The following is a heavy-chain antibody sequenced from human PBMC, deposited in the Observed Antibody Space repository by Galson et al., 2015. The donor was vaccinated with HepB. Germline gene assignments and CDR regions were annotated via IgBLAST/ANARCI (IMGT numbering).Heavy chain of an antibody. CDR2: ISGSGGST. Sequence: SLRLSCAASGFTFSSYAMSWVRQAPGKGLEWVSAISGSGGSTYYADSVKGRFTISRDNSKNTLYLQMNSLRAEDTAVYYCAKLKGRLPPQGYYFDYWGQGTLVTVSS. V-gene: IGHV3-23*01. J-gene: IGHJ4*02. CDR1: GFTFSSYA. D-gene: IGHD2-21*02. CDR3: AKLKGRLPPQGYYFDY.